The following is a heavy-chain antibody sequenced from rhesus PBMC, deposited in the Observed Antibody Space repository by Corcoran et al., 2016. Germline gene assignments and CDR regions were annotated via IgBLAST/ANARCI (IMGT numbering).Heavy chain of an antibody. CDR1: GGSISSSY. D-gene: IGHD4-29*01. CDR3: ARGAGSLDY. CDR2: IYGSGSRT. V-gene: IGHV4-169*01. J-gene: IGHJ4*01. Sequence: QLQLQESGPGLVKPSETLSVTCAVSGGSISSSYWCWIRQAPGKGLEWIGNIYGSGSRTNYNPSLKSRVTLSVDTSKNQLSLKLSAVTAADTAVYYCARGAGSLDYWGQGVLVTVSS.